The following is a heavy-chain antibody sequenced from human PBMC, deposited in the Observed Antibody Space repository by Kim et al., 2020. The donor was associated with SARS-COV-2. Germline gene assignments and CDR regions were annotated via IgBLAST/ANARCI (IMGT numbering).Heavy chain of an antibody. CDR3: ARGGNWNDAFDY. Sequence: TKLSQKLQGRVTISRETSDSTVDMEVSSLRSEDTAVYYCARGGNWNDAFDYWGQGTLVTVSS. D-gene: IGHD1-1*01. CDR2: T. V-gene: IGHV1-3*01. J-gene: IGHJ4*02.